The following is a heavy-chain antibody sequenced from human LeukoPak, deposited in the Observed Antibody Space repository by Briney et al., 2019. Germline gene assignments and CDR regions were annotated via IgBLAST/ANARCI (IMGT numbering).Heavy chain of an antibody. CDR2: ISYDGGSK. Sequence: GGSLRLSCAASGFTFSSYAMHWVRQAPGKGLEWVAVISYDGGSKYYADSVKGRFTISRDNSKNTMYMQMNSLRAEDTAVYYCARAGGGPTTLYWYFDIWGRGTLVTVSS. V-gene: IGHV3-30*04. CDR3: ARAGGGPTTLYWYFDI. D-gene: IGHD1-7*01. J-gene: IGHJ2*01. CDR1: GFTFSSYA.